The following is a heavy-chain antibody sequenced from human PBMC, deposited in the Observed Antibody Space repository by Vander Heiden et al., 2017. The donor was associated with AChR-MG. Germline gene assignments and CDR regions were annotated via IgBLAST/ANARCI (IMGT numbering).Heavy chain of an antibody. CDR1: SSYD. J-gene: IGHJ5*02. CDR3: ARSAPFDP. CDR2: INSRGTTI. V-gene: IGHV3-48*03. Sequence: SSYDMNLVRQAPGKGLEWVSFINSRGTTIYYADSVRGRFTISRDNAKNALYMKMNSLRAEDTGVYYCARSAPFDPWGQGTLVTVSS.